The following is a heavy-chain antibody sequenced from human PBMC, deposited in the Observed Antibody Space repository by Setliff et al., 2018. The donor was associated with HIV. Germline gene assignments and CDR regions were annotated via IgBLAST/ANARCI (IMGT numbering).Heavy chain of an antibody. J-gene: IGHJ6*03. Sequence: PGGSLRLSCAASGFTFSSYWMTWVRQAPGKGLEWVANIKQDGSEKYCVDSVKGRFTISRDNAKNSLYLQMNSLGAEDTAVYYCARGRRVSSNYYYYYYMDVWGKGTTVTVSS. V-gene: IGHV3-7*03. CDR2: IKQDGSEK. CDR3: ARGRRVSSNYYYYYYMDV. D-gene: IGHD2-2*01. CDR1: GFTFSSYW.